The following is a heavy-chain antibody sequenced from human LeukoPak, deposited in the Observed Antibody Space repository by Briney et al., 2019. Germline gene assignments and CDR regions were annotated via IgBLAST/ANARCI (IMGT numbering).Heavy chain of an antibody. CDR3: ARGYYYDSSGYYHSFDY. CDR1: GYTFTSYG. J-gene: IGHJ4*02. Sequence: GGSVQVSCKASGYTFTSYGISWVRQAPGQGLEWMGWISAYNGNTNYAQKLQGRVTMTTDTSTSTAYMELRSLRSDDTAVYYCARGYYYDSSGYYHSFDYWGQGTLVTVSS. CDR2: ISAYNGNT. V-gene: IGHV1-18*01. D-gene: IGHD3-22*01.